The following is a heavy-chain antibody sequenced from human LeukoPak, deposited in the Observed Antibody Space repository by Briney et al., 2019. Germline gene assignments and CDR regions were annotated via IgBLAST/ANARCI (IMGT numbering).Heavy chain of an antibody. CDR3: ARAGGVLRYFDWSLRGEDFDY. V-gene: IGHV3-21*01. CDR2: ISSSSSYI. CDR1: GFTFSSYS. J-gene: IGHJ4*02. D-gene: IGHD3-9*01. Sequence: GGSLRLPCAASGFTFSSYSMNWVRQAPGKGLEWVSSISSSSSYIYYADSVKGRFTISRDNAKNSLYLQMNSLRAEDTAVYYCARAGGVLRYFDWSLRGEDFDYWGQGTLVTVSS.